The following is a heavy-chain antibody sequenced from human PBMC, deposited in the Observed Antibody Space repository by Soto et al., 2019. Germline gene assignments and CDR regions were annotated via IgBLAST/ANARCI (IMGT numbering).Heavy chain of an antibody. J-gene: IGHJ6*02. Sequence: PGGPRLSCAASGFTFSSYAMSWVRQAPGKGLEWVSAISGSGGSTYYADSVKGRFTISRDNSKNTLYLQMNSLRAEDTAVYYCAKEERFLEWLLAGDYYYGMDVWGQGTTVTVSS. CDR3: AKEERFLEWLLAGDYYYGMDV. CDR1: GFTFSSYA. D-gene: IGHD3-3*01. CDR2: ISGSGGST. V-gene: IGHV3-23*01.